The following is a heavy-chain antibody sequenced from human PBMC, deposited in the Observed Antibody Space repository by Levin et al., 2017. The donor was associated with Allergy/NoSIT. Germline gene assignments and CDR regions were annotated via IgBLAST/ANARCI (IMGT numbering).Heavy chain of an antibody. Sequence: GGSLRLSCAASGFTFSSYWMSWVRQAPGKGLEWVANIKQDGSEIYYVDSVKGRFTISRDNAKNSLYLQMNSLRAEDTAVYYCARDGIAAAGTYAFDIWGQGTMVTVSS. CDR2: IKQDGSEI. CDR3: ARDGIAAAGTYAFDI. D-gene: IGHD6-13*01. CDR1: GFTFSSYW. J-gene: IGHJ3*02. V-gene: IGHV3-7*01.